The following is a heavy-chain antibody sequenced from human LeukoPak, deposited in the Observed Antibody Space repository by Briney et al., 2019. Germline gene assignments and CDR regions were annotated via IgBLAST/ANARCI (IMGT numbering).Heavy chain of an antibody. V-gene: IGHV4-59*01. CDR3: ARGWHYYDSSGYYYSGGFGFDP. CDR2: IYYSGST. J-gene: IGHJ5*02. D-gene: IGHD3-22*01. CDR1: GGSISSYY. Sequence: PSETLSLTCTVPGGSISSYYWSWIRQPPGKGLEWIGYIYYSGSTNYNPSLKSRVTISVDTSKNQFSLKLSSVTAADTAVYYCARGWHYYDSSGYYYSGGFGFDPWGQGTLVTVSS.